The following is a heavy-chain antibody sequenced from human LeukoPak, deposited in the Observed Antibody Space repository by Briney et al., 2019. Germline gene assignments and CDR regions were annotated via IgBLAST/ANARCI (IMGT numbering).Heavy chain of an antibody. Sequence: GRSPRLSCAASGFIFSNYAMHWVRQAPGKGLEWVALISCDGSNTHHADSMKGRFRISRDNSKTTLYLQLNSLRAEDTSVYYCARDSTYWYDSGSSGLHYFDYWGQGTLVTVSS. D-gene: IGHD3-10*01. CDR1: GFIFSNYA. CDR3: ARDSTYWYDSGSSGLHYFDY. V-gene: IGHV3-30*01. CDR2: ISCDGSNT. J-gene: IGHJ4*02.